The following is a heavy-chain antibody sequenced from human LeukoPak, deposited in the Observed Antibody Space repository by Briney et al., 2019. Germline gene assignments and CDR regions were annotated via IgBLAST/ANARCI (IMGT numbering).Heavy chain of an antibody. J-gene: IGHJ5*02. CDR2: ILSTGTT. Sequence: PGGSLRLSCAASGFPFSASAMTWVRQAPGKGLGWVSHILSTGTTYYADSVRGRFTISRDNSKNTLYLLMTSLRADDTAVYYCATVKYDYGDPVGWFDPWGQGTLVTVSS. V-gene: IGHV3-23*01. D-gene: IGHD4-17*01. CDR1: GFPFSASA. CDR3: ATVKYDYGDPVGWFDP.